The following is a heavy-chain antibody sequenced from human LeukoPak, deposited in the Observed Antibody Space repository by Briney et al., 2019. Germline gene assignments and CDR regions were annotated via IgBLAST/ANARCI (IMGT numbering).Heavy chain of an antibody. CDR2: IYYCGST. CDR1: GGSISSSSYY. Sequence: SETLSLTCTVSGGSISSSSYYWGWIRQPPGKGLEWIGSIYYCGSTYYNPSLKSRVTISVDTSKNQFSLKLSSVTAADTAVYYCAREGGDSNWFDPWGQGTLVTVSS. CDR3: AREGGDSNWFDP. D-gene: IGHD2-21*01. J-gene: IGHJ5*02. V-gene: IGHV4-39*07.